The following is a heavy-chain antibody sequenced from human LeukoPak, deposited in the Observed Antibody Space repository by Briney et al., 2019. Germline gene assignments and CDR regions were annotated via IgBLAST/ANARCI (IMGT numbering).Heavy chain of an antibody. D-gene: IGHD3-10*01. V-gene: IGHV3-23*01. J-gene: IGHJ5*02. CDR1: AFTFSSYA. CDR2: ISNSGGST. Sequence: GGSLRLSCTASAFTFSSYAMSWVRQAPGKGLEWVSLISNSGGSTSYADSVRGRFTISRDNSKNTVSLQMNSLRGDDTAVYYCAKELLWGVVGSWSQGSLVTVSS. CDR3: AKELLWGVVGS.